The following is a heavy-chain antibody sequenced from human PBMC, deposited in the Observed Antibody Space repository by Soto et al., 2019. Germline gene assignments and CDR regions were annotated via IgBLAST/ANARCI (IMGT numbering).Heavy chain of an antibody. D-gene: IGHD6-13*01. CDR1: GDSVSSNSAA. Sequence: SQTLSLTCVISGDSVSSNSAAWNWIRQSPSRGLEWLGRTYYGSKWYNDYAVSVRSRITINPDTSKNQFSLQLNSVTPEDTAVYFCARDTSPGSSSWYDYWGQGTLGTVS. J-gene: IGHJ4*02. CDR2: TYYGSKWYN. V-gene: IGHV6-1*01. CDR3: ARDTSPGSSSWYDY.